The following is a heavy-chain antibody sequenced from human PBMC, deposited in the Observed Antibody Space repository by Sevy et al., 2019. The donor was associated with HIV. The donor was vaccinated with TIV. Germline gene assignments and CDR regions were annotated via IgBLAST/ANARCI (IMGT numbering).Heavy chain of an antibody. V-gene: IGHV1-69*10. CDR3: ASGVAGEYYYYYYMDV. Sequence: ASVKVSCKASGGTFSSYAISWVRQAPGQGLEWMGGIIPILGIANYAQKFQGRVTITVDKSTSTAYMELSSLRSEDTAVYYCASGVAGEYYYYYYMDVWGKGTTVTVSS. CDR2: IIPILGIA. CDR1: GGTFSSYA. D-gene: IGHD6-19*01. J-gene: IGHJ6*03.